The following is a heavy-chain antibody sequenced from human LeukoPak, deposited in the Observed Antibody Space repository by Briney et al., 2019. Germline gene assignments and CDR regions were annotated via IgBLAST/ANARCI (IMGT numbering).Heavy chain of an antibody. J-gene: IGHJ6*03. Sequence: GGSLRLSCAASGFTFSSYAMSWVRQAPGKGLEWVSAISGSGGSTYYADSVKGRFTISRDNSKNTLYLQMNSLRAEDTAVYYCAKASRGGYYYYYVDVWGKGTTVTVSS. CDR1: GFTFSSYA. CDR2: ISGSGGST. V-gene: IGHV3-23*01. CDR3: AKASRGGYYYYYVDV. D-gene: IGHD3-10*01.